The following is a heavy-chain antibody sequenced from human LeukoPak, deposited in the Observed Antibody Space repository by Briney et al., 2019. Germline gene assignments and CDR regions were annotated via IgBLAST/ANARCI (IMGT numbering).Heavy chain of an antibody. CDR1: GFSFSSYW. D-gene: IGHD1-1*01. Sequence: PGGSLRLSCAASGFSFSSYWMHWVRQAPGKGLVWVSRINGDGSSARYADSVKGRFTISRDNAKNTLYLQINSLRAEDTAVYYCARGGLNALEAFDIWGQGTLVTVCS. CDR3: ARGGLNALEAFDI. CDR2: INGDGSSA. V-gene: IGHV3-74*01. J-gene: IGHJ3*02.